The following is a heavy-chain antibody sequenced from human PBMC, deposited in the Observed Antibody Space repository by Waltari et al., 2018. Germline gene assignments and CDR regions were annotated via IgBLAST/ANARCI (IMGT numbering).Heavy chain of an antibody. J-gene: IGHJ4*02. CDR1: GGTFSSYA. CDR2: VDPEDGET. D-gene: IGHD1-26*01. Sequence: VQLVQSGAEVKKPGSSVKVSCKASGGTFSSYAISWVRQAPGKGLEWMGLVDPEDGETIYAEKFQGRVTITADTSTDTAYMELSSLRSEDTAVYYCATGGYGSYGSWGQGTLVTVSS. CDR3: ATGGYGSYGS. V-gene: IGHV1-69-2*01.